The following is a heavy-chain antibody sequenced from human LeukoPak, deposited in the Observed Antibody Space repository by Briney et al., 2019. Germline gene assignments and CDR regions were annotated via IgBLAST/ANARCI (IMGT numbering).Heavy chain of an antibody. D-gene: IGHD1-1*01. J-gene: IGHJ5*02. Sequence: GASVKVSCKASGYTFTSHDISWVRQAPGQGLEWMGWITTYNGNTGYAQKLQGRVTMTTDTSTSTAYMELRSLRSDDTAVYYCARDRNDRFDPWGQGTLVTVSS. CDR2: ITTYNGNT. V-gene: IGHV1-18*01. CDR3: ARDRNDRFDP. CDR1: GYTFTSHD.